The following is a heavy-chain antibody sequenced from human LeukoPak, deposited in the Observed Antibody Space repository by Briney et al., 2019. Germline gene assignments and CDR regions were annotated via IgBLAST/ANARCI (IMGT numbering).Heavy chain of an antibody. CDR3: VRKNYGSNRWFDP. V-gene: IGHV1-8*01. Sequence: AXXKVSCKASGYTFTSYDINWVRQAPGQGLEWMGWMNPNSGNTGYAQKFQGRVTMTRNTSISTAYMELSSLRSEDTAVYYCVRKNYGSNRWFDPWGQGTLVTVSS. J-gene: IGHJ5*02. D-gene: IGHD4/OR15-4a*01. CDR2: MNPNSGNT. CDR1: GYTFTSYD.